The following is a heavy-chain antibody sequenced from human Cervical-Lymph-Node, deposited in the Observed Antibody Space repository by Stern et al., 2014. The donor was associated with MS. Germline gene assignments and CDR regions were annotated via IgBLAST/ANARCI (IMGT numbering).Heavy chain of an antibody. CDR3: ARDRRANWFDP. V-gene: IGHV3-7*03. Sequence: VQLVQSGGGLVQPGGSMRLSCAASGFTFSSYWMSWVRQAPGKGLEWVANIKQDGSEKYYVDSVKGRFTISRDNAKNTLYLKMDSLRAEDTAVYYCARDRRANWFDPWGQGTLVTVSS. J-gene: IGHJ5*02. CDR2: IKQDGSEK. CDR1: GFTFSSYW.